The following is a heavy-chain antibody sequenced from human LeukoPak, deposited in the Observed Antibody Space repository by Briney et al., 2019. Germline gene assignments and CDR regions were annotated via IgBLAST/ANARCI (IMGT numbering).Heavy chain of an antibody. D-gene: IGHD3-10*01. V-gene: IGHV3-48*01. CDR2: ISSSSSTI. CDR1: GFTFSSYS. J-gene: IGHJ6*02. CDR3: AKDGGGDGSGNYYYYGMDV. Sequence: GGSLRLSCAASGFTFSSYSMNWVRQAPGKGLEWVSYISSSSSTIYYADSVKGRFTISRDNAKNSLYLQMNSLRAEDTALYYCAKDGGGDGSGNYYYYGMDVWGQGTTVTVSS.